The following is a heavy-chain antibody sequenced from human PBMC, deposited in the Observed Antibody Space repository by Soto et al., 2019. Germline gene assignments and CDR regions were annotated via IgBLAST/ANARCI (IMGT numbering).Heavy chain of an antibody. CDR1: GGSISSSSYY. CDR2: IYYSGST. CDR3: ARSHDYGDYSGMDV. J-gene: IGHJ6*04. V-gene: IGHV4-39*07. Sequence: SETLSLTCTVSGGSISSSSYYWGWIRQPPGKGLEWIGSIYYSGSTYYNPSLKSRVTISVDTSKNQFSLKLSSVTAADTAVYYCARSHDYGDYSGMDVWGKGTTVTVSS. D-gene: IGHD4-17*01.